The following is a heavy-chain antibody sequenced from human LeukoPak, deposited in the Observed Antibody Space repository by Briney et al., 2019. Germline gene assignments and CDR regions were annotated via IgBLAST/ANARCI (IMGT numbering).Heavy chain of an antibody. D-gene: IGHD3-3*01. CDR2: IIPIFGTA. CDR1: GGTFSSYA. CDR3: ARVSRVVNNYYYYGMDV. J-gene: IGHJ6*02. Sequence: SERVSCKASGGTFSSYAISWVRQAPGQGLEWMGGIIPIFGTANYAQKFQGRVTITADESTSTAYMELSSLRSEDTAVYYCARVSRVVNNYYYYGMDVWGQGTTVTVS. V-gene: IGHV1-69*01.